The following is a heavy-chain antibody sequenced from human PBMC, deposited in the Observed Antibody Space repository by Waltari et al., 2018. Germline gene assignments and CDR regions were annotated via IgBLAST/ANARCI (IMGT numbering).Heavy chain of an antibody. CDR2: INAGNGNT. CDR1: GYTFTSYA. J-gene: IGHJ3*02. CDR3: ARGRSSSWPDAFDI. V-gene: IGHV1-3*01. Sequence: QVQLVQSGAEVKKPGASVKVSCKASGYTFTSYAMHWVRQAPGQRLEWMGWINAGNGNTKYSQKFQGRVTITRDTSASTAYMELSSLRSEDTAVYYCARGRSSSWPDAFDIWGQGTMVIVSS. D-gene: IGHD6-13*01.